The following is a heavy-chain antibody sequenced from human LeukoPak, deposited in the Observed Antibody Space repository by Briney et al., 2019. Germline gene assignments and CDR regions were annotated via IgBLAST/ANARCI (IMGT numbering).Heavy chain of an antibody. Sequence: SETLPLTCTVSGDSISSNSHSWGWIRQPPGKGLEWIGSIFYSGSTYYNPSLKSRVIISVDTSKNQFSLKVSSVTATDTAVYYCARPVPYGGTTIGSDAFDVWGPGTKVTVSS. CDR1: GDSISSNSHS. CDR2: IFYSGST. CDR3: ARPVPYGGTTIGSDAFDV. J-gene: IGHJ3*01. V-gene: IGHV4-39*01. D-gene: IGHD4-23*01.